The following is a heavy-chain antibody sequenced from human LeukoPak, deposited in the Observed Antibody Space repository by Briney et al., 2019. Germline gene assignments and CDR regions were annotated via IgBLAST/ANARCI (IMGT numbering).Heavy chain of an antibody. J-gene: IGHJ4*02. CDR1: GFTFSSYG. Sequence: PGRSLRLSCAASGFTFSSYGMHWVRQAPGKGLEWVAVISYDGSNKYYADSVKGRFTISRDNSKSTLYLQMNSLRAEDTAVYYCAKPGSSGWSFDYWGQGTLVTVSS. V-gene: IGHV3-30*18. CDR2: ISYDGSNK. CDR3: AKPGSSGWSFDY. D-gene: IGHD6-19*01.